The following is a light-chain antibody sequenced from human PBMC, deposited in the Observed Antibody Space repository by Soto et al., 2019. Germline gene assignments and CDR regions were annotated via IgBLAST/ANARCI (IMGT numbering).Light chain of an antibody. CDR3: QQRSNWSLT. Sequence: EIVLTHSPATLSLSPGERATLSCRASQSVSSYLAWYQQKPGQAPRLLIYDASNRATGVPARFSGSGSGTGFILTISSLEPEDYAVYYCQQRSNWSLTVGGGTKVEIK. CDR1: QSVSSY. CDR2: DAS. V-gene: IGKV3-11*01. J-gene: IGKJ4*01.